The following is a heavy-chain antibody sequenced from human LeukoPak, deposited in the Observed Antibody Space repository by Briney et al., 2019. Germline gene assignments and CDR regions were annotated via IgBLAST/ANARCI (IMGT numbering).Heavy chain of an antibody. J-gene: IGHJ5*02. V-gene: IGHV4-59*12. CDR2: IYHSGST. D-gene: IGHD5-12*01. CDR3: ARDRWIIMHRGWFDP. Sequence: KSSETLSLTCTVSGGSISSYYWSWIRQPPGKGLEWIGYIYHSGSTYYNPSLKSRVTISVDRSKNQFSLKLSSVTAADTAVYYCARDRWIIMHRGWFDPWGQGTLVTVSS. CDR1: GGSISSYY.